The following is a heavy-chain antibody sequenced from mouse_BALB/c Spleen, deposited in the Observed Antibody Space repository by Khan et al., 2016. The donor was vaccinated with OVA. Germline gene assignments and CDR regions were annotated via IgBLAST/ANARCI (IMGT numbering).Heavy chain of an antibody. V-gene: IGHV9-3*02. CDR2: INTNTGEP. J-gene: IGHJ3*01. Sequence: QIQLVQSGPELKKPGETVKISCKASGYTFTNYGINWVKQAPGKGLKWMGWINTNTGEPTSAEEFKGRFAFSLETSASTAYLQLNNLKNEDTATYFCERGNYYGSNAWFAYWGQGTLVTVSA. CDR3: ERGNYYGSNAWFAY. CDR1: GYTFTNYG. D-gene: IGHD1-1*01.